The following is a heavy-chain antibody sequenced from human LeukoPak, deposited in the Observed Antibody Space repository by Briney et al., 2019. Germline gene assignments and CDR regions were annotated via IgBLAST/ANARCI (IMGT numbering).Heavy chain of an antibody. Sequence: GGSLRLSCAASGFSFSTYGMHWVRQAPGKGLEWVALIWNAGTNTYYADSVKGRFTISRDNSKNTLYLQMNSLRAEDTAVYYCARGEAVGGLFDYWGQGTLVTVSS. J-gene: IGHJ4*02. V-gene: IGHV3-33*01. CDR2: IWNAGTNT. D-gene: IGHD3-16*01. CDR3: ARGEAVGGLFDY. CDR1: GFSFSTYG.